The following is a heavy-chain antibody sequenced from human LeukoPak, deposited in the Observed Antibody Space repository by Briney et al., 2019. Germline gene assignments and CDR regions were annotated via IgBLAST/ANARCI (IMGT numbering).Heavy chain of an antibody. J-gene: IGHJ4*02. CDR1: GYTFTSYG. Sequence: ASVKVSCKASGYTFTSYGISWVRQAPGQGLEWMGWISAYNGNTNYAQKLQGRVTMTTDTSTSTAYMELRSLRSDETAVYYCARDTAAYTMIVVVITQHFDYWGQGTLVTVSS. D-gene: IGHD3-22*01. CDR3: ARDTAAYTMIVVVITQHFDY. V-gene: IGHV1-18*01. CDR2: ISAYNGNT.